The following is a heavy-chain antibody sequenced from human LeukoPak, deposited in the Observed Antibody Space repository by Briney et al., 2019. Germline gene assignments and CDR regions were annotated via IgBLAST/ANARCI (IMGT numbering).Heavy chain of an antibody. CDR2: VSSTGSGT. CDR1: GFTFSTYG. V-gene: IGHV3-23*01. Sequence: GASLRLSSVASGFTFSTYGMSWVRQAPGKGLEWAAAVSSTGSGTYYPDSLKGRFIISRDNSQNTVFLQMNSLRPEDTAFYFCAKDGPLLWFGPTDAWGQGILVTVSS. CDR3: AKDGPLLWFGPTDA. J-gene: IGHJ5*02. D-gene: IGHD3-10*01.